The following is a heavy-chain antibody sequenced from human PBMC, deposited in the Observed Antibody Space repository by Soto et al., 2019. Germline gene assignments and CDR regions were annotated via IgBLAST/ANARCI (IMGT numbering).Heavy chain of an antibody. J-gene: IGHJ4*02. CDR3: TTDVTGTTEEAALDY. Sequence: SETLSLTCTVAGGNISSSYWSWIRQPPGKGLEWIGYIYDSGSTYYNSSLKSRVTMSVDTSKNQFSLKLSSVTAADTAVYYCTTDVTGTTEEAALDYWGQGTLVTVSS. D-gene: IGHD1-20*01. V-gene: IGHV4-59*12. CDR2: IYDSGST. CDR1: GGNISSSY.